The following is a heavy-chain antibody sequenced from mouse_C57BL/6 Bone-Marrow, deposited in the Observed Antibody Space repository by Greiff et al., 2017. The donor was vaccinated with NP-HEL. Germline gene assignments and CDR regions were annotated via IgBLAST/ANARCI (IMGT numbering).Heavy chain of an antibody. V-gene: IGHV5-9-1*02. J-gene: IGHJ3*01. CDR3: TRDYYDYDGFAY. D-gene: IGHD2-4*01. CDR1: GFTFSSYA. CDR2: ISSGGDYI. Sequence: EVKVVESGEGLVKPGGSLKLSCAASGFTFSSYAMSWVRQTPEKRLEWVAYISSGGDYIYYADTVKGRFTISRDNARNTLYLQMSSLKSEDTAMYYCTRDYYDYDGFAYWGQGTLVTVSA.